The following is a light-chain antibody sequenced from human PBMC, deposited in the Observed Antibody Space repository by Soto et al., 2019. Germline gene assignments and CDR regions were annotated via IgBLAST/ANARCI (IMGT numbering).Light chain of an antibody. Sequence: EIVLTQSPGTLSLSPGERATLSCRASQSVSSSYLAWYQQKPGQAPRLLIYGASSRATGIPDRFSGSGSGTCFTLTISRLEPEDFAVYYCQQYGSSPFTCGPGTKVDIK. CDR2: GAS. CDR1: QSVSSSY. V-gene: IGKV3-20*01. CDR3: QQYGSSPFT. J-gene: IGKJ3*01.